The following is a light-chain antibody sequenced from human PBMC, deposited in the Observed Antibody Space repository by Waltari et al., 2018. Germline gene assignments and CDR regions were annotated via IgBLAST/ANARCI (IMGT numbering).Light chain of an antibody. CDR3: AAWDDSLSGPWV. CDR2: RNN. Sequence: QSVLTQPTSASGTPGPRVTISCTGSSHNKESYSVYWYPPLPGTAPKLLIYRNNQRPSGVPDRFSGSKSGTSASLAISGLRSEDEADYYCAAWDDSLSGPWVFGGGTKLTVL. V-gene: IGLV1-47*01. J-gene: IGLJ3*02. CDR1: SHNKESYS.